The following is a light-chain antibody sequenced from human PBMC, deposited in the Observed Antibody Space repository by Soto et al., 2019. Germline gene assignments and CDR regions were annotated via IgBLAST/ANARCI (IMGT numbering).Light chain of an antibody. CDR1: QSVTSSY. J-gene: IGKJ1*01. V-gene: IGKV3-11*01. CDR2: DVS. CDR3: QQRSNWPRT. Sequence: EIVLTQSPGTLSLSPWERATLSCRASQSVTSSYLAWYQQKPGQAPRLLIYDVSNRATGIPARFSGSGSGTDFTLTISSLEPEDFAVYYCQQRSNWPRTFGQGTKVDIK.